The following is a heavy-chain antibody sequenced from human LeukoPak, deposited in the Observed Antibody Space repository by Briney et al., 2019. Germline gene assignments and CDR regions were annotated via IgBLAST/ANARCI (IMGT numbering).Heavy chain of an antibody. Sequence: GGSLRLSCAASGFTFSSYAMSWVRQAPGKGLEWVSAISGSGGSTYYADSVKGRFTISRDNSKNTLYLQMNSLRAEDTAVYYCAKGARGSSWYPNCFDPWGQGTLVTVSS. J-gene: IGHJ5*02. CDR1: GFTFSSYA. CDR3: AKGARGSSWYPNCFDP. CDR2: ISGSGGST. D-gene: IGHD6-13*01. V-gene: IGHV3-23*01.